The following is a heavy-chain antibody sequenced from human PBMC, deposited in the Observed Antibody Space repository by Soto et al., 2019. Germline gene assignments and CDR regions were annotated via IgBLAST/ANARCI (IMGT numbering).Heavy chain of an antibody. D-gene: IGHD7-27*01. Sequence: QVQLQESGPGLVKPSETLSLTCTVSGGSINNHYWSWIRQPPGKGLEWIGYIYYTGSTNYNPSRKSRVPMSVDMSKNQFSLNLTSLTAADTAIYYGARANWYSEYWGQGTLVTVSS. J-gene: IGHJ4*02. V-gene: IGHV4-59*11. CDR2: IYYTGST. CDR3: ARANWYSEY. CDR1: GGSINNHY.